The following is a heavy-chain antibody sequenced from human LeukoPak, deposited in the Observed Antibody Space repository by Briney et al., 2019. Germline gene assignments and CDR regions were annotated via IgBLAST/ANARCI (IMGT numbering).Heavy chain of an antibody. Sequence: GESLKISCKGSGHSFTNYWIGWVRQMPGKGLEWMGIIYPGDSDTRYSPSFQGQVTISADKSISTAYLQWGSLKASDTAMYYCARRFCSGFSCYYFDYWGQGTLVTVSS. CDR1: GHSFTNYW. D-gene: IGHD2-15*01. CDR2: IYPGDSDT. CDR3: ARRFCSGFSCYYFDY. J-gene: IGHJ4*02. V-gene: IGHV5-51*01.